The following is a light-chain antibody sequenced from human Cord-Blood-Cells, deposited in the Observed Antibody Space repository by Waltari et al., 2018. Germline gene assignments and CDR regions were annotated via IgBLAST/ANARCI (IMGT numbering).Light chain of an antibody. V-gene: IGKV1-5*03. Sequence: DIQMTQSPSTLSASVGDRVTITCRASQSISSWLAWYQQKPGKAPKLLIYKAPSLESGVPSRFSGSGSGTEVTLTISRLQPDDFATYYCQQYNSYSTFGQGTRLEIK. CDR2: KAP. CDR1: QSISSW. J-gene: IGKJ5*01. CDR3: QQYNSYST.